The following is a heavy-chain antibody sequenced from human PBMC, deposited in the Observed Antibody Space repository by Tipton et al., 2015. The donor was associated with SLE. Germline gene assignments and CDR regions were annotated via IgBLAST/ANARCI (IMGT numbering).Heavy chain of an antibody. D-gene: IGHD2-2*02. J-gene: IGHJ1*01. CDR1: GGSISSSSYY. Sequence: TLSLTCTVSGGSISSSSYYWGWIRQPPGKGLEWIGSIFYSGTTHYNPSLKSRVTISVDTSKKQFSLKLSSVTAADAAVYYCAAARDIVVVPAAIGYFQHWGQGTLVTVSS. CDR2: IFYSGTT. CDR3: AAARDIVVVPAAIGYFQH. V-gene: IGHV4-39*07.